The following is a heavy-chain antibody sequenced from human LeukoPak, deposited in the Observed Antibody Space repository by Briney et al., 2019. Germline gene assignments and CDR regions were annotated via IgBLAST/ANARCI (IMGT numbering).Heavy chain of an antibody. CDR1: GFTFSSYS. Sequence: GGSLRLSCAASGFTFSSYSMNWVRQAPGKGLEWVSSISSSSSYIYYADSVKGRFTISRDNAKNSLYLQMNSLRAEDTAVYYCARDGEWELLFDYWGQGTLVTVSS. CDR2: ISSSSSYI. CDR3: ARDGEWELLFDY. J-gene: IGHJ4*02. D-gene: IGHD1-26*01. V-gene: IGHV3-21*01.